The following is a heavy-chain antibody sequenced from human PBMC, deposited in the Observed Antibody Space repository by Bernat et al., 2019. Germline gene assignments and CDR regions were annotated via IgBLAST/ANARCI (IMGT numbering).Heavy chain of an antibody. CDR1: GYTFTSYG. CDR2: ISAYNGNT. Sequence: QVQLVQSGAEVKKPGASVKVSCKASGYTFTSYGISWVRQAPGQGLEWMGWISAYNGNTNYAQKLQGRVTMTTDTSTRTAYMELRSLRSDDTAGNYCAREGEYYDILTGPSNWFAPGGQGTLVTVSS. D-gene: IGHD3-9*01. V-gene: IGHV1-18*01. CDR3: AREGEYYDILTGPSNWFAP. J-gene: IGHJ5*02.